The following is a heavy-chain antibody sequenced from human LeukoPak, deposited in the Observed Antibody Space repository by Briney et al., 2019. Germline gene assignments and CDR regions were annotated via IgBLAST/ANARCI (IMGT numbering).Heavy chain of an antibody. CDR1: GGSFSGYY. Sequence: SETLSLTCAVYGGSFSGYYWSWIRQPPGKGLEWIGEINHSGSTNYNPSLKSRVTISVDTSKNQFSLKLSSVTAADTAMYYCARGTPIIDYWGQGTLVTVSS. CDR3: ARGTPIIDY. CDR2: INHSGST. V-gene: IGHV4-34*01. D-gene: IGHD3-10*01. J-gene: IGHJ4*02.